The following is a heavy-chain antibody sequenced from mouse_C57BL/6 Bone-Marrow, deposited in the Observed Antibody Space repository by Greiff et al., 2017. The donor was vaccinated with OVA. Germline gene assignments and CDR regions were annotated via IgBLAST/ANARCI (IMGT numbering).Heavy chain of an antibody. Sequence: QVQLKESGAELARPGASVKLSCKASGYTFTSYGISWVKQRTGQGLEWIGEIYPRSGNTYYNEKFKGKATLTADKSSSTAYMELRSLTSEDSAVYFCARRDITTVVAGGDFDYWGQGTTLTVSS. CDR3: ARRDITTVVAGGDFDY. CDR2: IYPRSGNT. D-gene: IGHD1-1*01. CDR1: GYTFTSYG. J-gene: IGHJ2*01. V-gene: IGHV1-81*01.